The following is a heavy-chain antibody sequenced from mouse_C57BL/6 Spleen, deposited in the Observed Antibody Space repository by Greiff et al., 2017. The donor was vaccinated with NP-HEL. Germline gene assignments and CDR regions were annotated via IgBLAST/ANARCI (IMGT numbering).Heavy chain of an antibody. CDR2: IYPGDGDT. D-gene: IGHD2-5*01. J-gene: IGHJ2*01. CDR3: AREVRGYYFDY. CDR1: GYAFSSYW. Sequence: VKLMESGAELVKPGASVKISCKASGYAFSSYWMNWVKQRPGKGLEWIGQIYPGDGDTNYNGKFKGKATLTADKSSSTAYMQLSSLTSEDSAVYFCAREVRGYYFDYWGQGTTLTVSS. V-gene: IGHV1-80*01.